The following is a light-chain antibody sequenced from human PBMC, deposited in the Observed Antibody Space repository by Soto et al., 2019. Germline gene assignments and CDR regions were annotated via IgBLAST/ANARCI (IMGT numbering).Light chain of an antibody. V-gene: IGKV3-15*01. Sequence: DIILTQSPAIVSVSPGERATLSCRAIRSVSTNLAWYQHKHGQAPRLLIYGASTRVTDIPARFSGSGSGTDFTLTINYLKSEDFGVYYWQQYDKSLPPVTFGGGTKVEI. CDR2: GAS. CDR3: QQYDKSLPPVT. J-gene: IGKJ4*01. CDR1: RSVSTN.